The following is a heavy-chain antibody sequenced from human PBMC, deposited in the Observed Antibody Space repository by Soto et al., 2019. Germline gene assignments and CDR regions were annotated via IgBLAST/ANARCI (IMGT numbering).Heavy chain of an antibody. CDR2: IILPFGTP. V-gene: IGHV1-69*12. J-gene: IGHJ4*02. Sequence: QVRLVQSGAEVKKTESSVKVSCEASGTTFSNFAIGWVRQAPGQGLEWMGGIILPFGTPNYAQKFQGRVTISADEARTRVCMELRGLRSGDTAVYYCVRGPDYEGYFDYWGQGTLVTVSS. D-gene: IGHD3-22*01. CDR1: GTTFSNFA. CDR3: VRGPDYEGYFDY.